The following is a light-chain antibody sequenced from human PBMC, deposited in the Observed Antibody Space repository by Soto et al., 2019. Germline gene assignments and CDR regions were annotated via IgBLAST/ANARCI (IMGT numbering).Light chain of an antibody. V-gene: IGKV3D-15*01. Sequence: ELVMTQSLDTLSLSQGERATLSCRASQSVSTNLAWYQQRPGQAPRLLIYGASSRATGIPARFSGSGSGTEFTLTISSLQSEDFAVYYCQQYNNWPRTFGQGTKVDIK. CDR3: QQYNNWPRT. CDR1: QSVSTN. J-gene: IGKJ1*01. CDR2: GAS.